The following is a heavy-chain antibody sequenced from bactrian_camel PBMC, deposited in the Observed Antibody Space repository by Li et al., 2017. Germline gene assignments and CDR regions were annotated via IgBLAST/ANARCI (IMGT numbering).Heavy chain of an antibody. V-gene: IGHV3S42*01. CDR3: AAGPSRLPVPSMTSPRWYNY. CDR2: IYSGGVVT. D-gene: IGHD4*01. CDR1: GFTFRNYD. J-gene: IGHJ4*01. Sequence: QLVESGGGLVQPGGSLRLSSAASGFTFRNYDMIWVRQALGKGLEWVSGIYSGGVVTSYSDSVKGRFTISKDNANNTLYLQMNSLKPDDTATYYCAAGPSRLPVPSMTSPRWYNYWGRGTQVTVS.